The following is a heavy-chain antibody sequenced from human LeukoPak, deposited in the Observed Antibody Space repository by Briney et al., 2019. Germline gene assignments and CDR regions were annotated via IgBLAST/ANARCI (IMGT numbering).Heavy chain of an antibody. CDR1: GYTLTELS. CDR3: ARDGGPGSGWYLKPELHFDY. V-gene: IGHV1-24*01. Sequence: ASVKVSCKVSGYTLTELSMHWVRQAPGKGLEWMGGFDPEDGETIYAQKFQGRVTMTTDTSTSTAYMELRSLRSDDTAVYYCARDGGPGSGWYLKPELHFDYWGQGTLVTVSS. D-gene: IGHD6-19*01. CDR2: FDPEDGET. J-gene: IGHJ4*02.